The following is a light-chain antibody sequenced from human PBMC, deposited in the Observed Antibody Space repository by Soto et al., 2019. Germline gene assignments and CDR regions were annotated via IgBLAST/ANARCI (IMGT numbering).Light chain of an antibody. CDR3: QQYGGSPPIT. Sequence: DTVLTQSPGTLSLYPRERATLSCRASQSLNSSYLAWYQQKPGQAPRLLIYDASSRATGIPDRFSGSGSGTDLTLTISRLVPEDSAVYYCQQYGGSPPITFGQGTILE. CDR1: QSLNSSY. V-gene: IGKV3-20*01. J-gene: IGKJ5*01. CDR2: DAS.